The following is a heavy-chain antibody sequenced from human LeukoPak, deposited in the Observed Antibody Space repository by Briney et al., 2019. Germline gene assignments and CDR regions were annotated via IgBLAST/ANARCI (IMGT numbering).Heavy chain of an antibody. J-gene: IGHJ4*02. CDR2: INHSGST. CDR1: GGSFSGYY. Sequence: PSETLSLTCAVYGGSFSGYYWSWIRQPPGKGLEWIGEINHSGSTNYNPSLKSRVTISVDTSKNQFSLKLSSVTAADTAVYYCARFHDFWSGYSDYCGQGTLVTVSS. CDR3: ARFHDFWSGYSDY. V-gene: IGHV4-34*01. D-gene: IGHD3-3*01.